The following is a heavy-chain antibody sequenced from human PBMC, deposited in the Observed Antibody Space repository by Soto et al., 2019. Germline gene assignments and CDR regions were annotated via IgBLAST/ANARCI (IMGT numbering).Heavy chain of an antibody. CDR2: ISSSSSTI. J-gene: IGHJ4*02. CDR1: GFTFSSYS. CDR3: AKVYDFWSGHFDY. Sequence: GGSLRLSCAASGFTFSSYSMNWVRQAPGKGLEWVSYISSSSSTIYYADSVKGRFTISRDNSKNTLYLQMNRLRAEDTAVYYCAKVYDFWSGHFDYWGQGTLVTVSS. D-gene: IGHD3-3*01. V-gene: IGHV3-48*01.